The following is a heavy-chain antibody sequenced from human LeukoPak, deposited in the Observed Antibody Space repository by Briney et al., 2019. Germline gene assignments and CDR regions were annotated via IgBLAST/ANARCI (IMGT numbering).Heavy chain of an antibody. J-gene: IGHJ4*02. V-gene: IGHV4-59*01. CDR3: ARISTPESPDYDY. CDR1: GGSISSYY. CDR2: IYYSGST. Sequence: PSETLSLTCTVSGGSISSYYWSWIRQPPGKGLEWIGYIYYSGSTNYNPSLKSRVTISVDTSKNQFSLKLSSVTAADTAVYYCARISTPESPDYDYWGQGTLVTVSS.